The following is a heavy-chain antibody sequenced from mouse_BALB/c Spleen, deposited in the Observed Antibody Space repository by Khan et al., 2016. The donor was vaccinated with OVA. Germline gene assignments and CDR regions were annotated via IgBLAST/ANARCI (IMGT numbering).Heavy chain of an antibody. Sequence: QVQLQQSGAELVRPGASVKLSCKTSGYSFTSYWIHWVKQRSGQGLEWIARIYPGTGSTYYNEKFKGKATLTADKSSSTAYMQLSSLKSEDSAVYFCARDDSSGYNYAVDYWGQGTSVTVSS. CDR3: ARDDSSGYNYAVDY. CDR1: GYSFTSYW. CDR2: IYPGTGST. J-gene: IGHJ4*01. V-gene: IGHV1S132*01. D-gene: IGHD3-2*01.